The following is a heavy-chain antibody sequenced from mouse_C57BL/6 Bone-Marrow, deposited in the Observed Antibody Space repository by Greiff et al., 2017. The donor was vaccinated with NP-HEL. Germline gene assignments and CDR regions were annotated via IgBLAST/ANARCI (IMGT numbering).Heavy chain of an antibody. D-gene: IGHD2-2*01. CDR2: IYPRSGNT. J-gene: IGHJ3*01. V-gene: IGHV1-81*01. Sequence: VQLQQSGAELARPGASVKLSCKASGYTFTSYGISWVKQRTGQGLEWIGEIYPRSGNTYYNEKFKGKATLTADKSSSTAYMELRSLTSEDSAVYFCARDGYDSAWFAYWGQGTLVTVSA. CDR1: GYTFTSYG. CDR3: ARDGYDSAWFAY.